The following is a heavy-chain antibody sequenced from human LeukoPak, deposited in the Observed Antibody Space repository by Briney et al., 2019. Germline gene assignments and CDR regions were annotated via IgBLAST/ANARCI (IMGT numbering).Heavy chain of an antibody. CDR2: IWYDGSNK. Sequence: PGGSLRLSCAASGFTFSSYGMHWVRQAPGKGLGWVAVIWYDGSNKYYADSVKGRFTISRDNSKNTLYLQMNSLRAEDTAVYYCARDLWWELPQNYYYYGMDVWGQGTTVTVSS. CDR3: ARDLWWELPQNYYYYGMDV. CDR1: GFTFSSYG. D-gene: IGHD1-26*01. J-gene: IGHJ6*02. V-gene: IGHV3-33*01.